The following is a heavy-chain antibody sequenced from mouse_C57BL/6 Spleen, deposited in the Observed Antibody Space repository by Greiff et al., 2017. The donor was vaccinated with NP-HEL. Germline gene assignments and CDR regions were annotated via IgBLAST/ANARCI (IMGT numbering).Heavy chain of an antibody. V-gene: IGHV10-1*01. CDR1: GFSFNTYA. J-gene: IGHJ2*01. CDR2: IRSKSNNYAT. Sequence: VQLKESGGGLVQPKGSLKLSCAASGFSFNTYAMNWVRQAPGKGLEWVARIRSKSNNYATYYADSVKDRFTISRDDSESMLYLQMNNLKTEDTAMYYCGRQSWPGFDYWGQGTTLTVSS. CDR3: GRQSWPGFDY.